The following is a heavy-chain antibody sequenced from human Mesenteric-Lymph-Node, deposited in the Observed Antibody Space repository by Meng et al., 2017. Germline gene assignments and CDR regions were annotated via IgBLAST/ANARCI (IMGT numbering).Heavy chain of an antibody. D-gene: IGHD3-22*01. CDR2: IKSNTGGT. J-gene: IGHJ4*02. V-gene: IGHV1-2*06. CDR3: ARVPYNYDNGGYYYR. Sequence: QVQVAQSVAEVKKPGPSVKVSCKASGLPFTGHHMHWVRQVPGQGFEWMGRIKSNTGGTNYAQKFKGRFTRTGDDMELSSLTSDDTAVYYCARVPYNYDNGGYYYRWGQGTLVTVSS. CDR1: GLPFTGHH.